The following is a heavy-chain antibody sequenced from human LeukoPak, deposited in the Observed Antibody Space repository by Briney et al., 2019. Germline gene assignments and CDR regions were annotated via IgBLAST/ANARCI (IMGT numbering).Heavy chain of an antibody. CDR3: ARGYRGSTPFDY. CDR1: GYTFTSYD. CDR2: MYPNSGNT. Sequence: GASVKVSCKASGYTFTSYDINWVRPATGQGVEWMGWMYPNSGNTGYAQKFQGRVTMTRNTSISTAYMELSSLRSEDTAVYYCARGYRGSTPFDYWGQGTLVTVSS. V-gene: IGHV1-8*01. D-gene: IGHD1-26*01. J-gene: IGHJ4*02.